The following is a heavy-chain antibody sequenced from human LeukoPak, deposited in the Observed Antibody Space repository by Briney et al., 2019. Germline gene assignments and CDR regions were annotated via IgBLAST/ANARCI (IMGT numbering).Heavy chain of an antibody. J-gene: IGHJ4*02. CDR2: IIPIFGTA. V-gene: IGHV1-69*05. Sequence: SVKVSCKASGGTFSSYAISWVRQAPGQGLEWMGRIIPIFGTANYAQKFQGRVTITTDESTSTAYMELSSLRSEDTAVYYCARGRLKQYYFDYWGQGTLATVSS. CDR1: GGTFSSYA. CDR3: ARGRLKQYYFDY. D-gene: IGHD4-11*01.